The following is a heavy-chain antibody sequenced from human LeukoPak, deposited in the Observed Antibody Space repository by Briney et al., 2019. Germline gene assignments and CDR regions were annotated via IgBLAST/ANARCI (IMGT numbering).Heavy chain of an antibody. V-gene: IGHV4-59*01. D-gene: IGHD5-18*01. CDR1: GGSISSYY. Sequence: SETLSLTCTVSGGSISSYYWSWIRQPPGKGLEWIGYIYYSGSTNYNPSLKSRVTISVDTSKNQFSLKLSSVTAADTAVYYCARGPYSGFDYWGQGTLVTVSS. CDR2: IYYSGST. CDR3: ARGPYSGFDY. J-gene: IGHJ4*02.